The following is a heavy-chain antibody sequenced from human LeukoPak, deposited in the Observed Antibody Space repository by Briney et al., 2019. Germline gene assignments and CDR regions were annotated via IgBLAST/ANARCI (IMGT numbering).Heavy chain of an antibody. D-gene: IGHD3-22*01. Sequence: GSLRLSCAASGFTFSSYSIDWVRQAPGKGLEWLSYISSSSSTIYFADSVKGRFTISRDNAKNSAYLHMNSLRAEDTAVNYCARVWSSGYTKDYWGQGTLVTVS. CDR3: ARVWSSGYTKDY. CDR1: GFTFSSYS. J-gene: IGHJ4*02. CDR2: ISSSSSTI. V-gene: IGHV3-48*04.